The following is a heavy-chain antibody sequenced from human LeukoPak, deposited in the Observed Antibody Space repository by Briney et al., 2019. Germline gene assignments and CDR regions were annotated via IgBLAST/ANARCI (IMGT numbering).Heavy chain of an antibody. J-gene: IGHJ5*02. CDR2: IIPILGIA. V-gene: IGHV1-69*04. Sequence: VASVKVSCKASGGTFSSYAISWVRQAPGQGLEWMGRIIPILGIANYAQKFQGRVTITADKSTSTAYMELSSLRSEDTAVYYCAGGLRAYDILTGPMGGWFDPWGQGTLVTVSS. CDR3: AGGLRAYDILTGPMGGWFDP. D-gene: IGHD3-9*01. CDR1: GGTFSSYA.